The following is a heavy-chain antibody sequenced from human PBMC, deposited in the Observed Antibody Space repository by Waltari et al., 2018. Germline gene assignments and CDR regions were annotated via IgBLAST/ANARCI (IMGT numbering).Heavy chain of an antibody. J-gene: IGHJ4*02. D-gene: IGHD1-26*01. CDR2: INPSGGST. CDR1: GFTIPTFY. CDR3: ARGWELLPLDY. V-gene: IGHV1-46*01. Sequence: QVQLVQSGAEVKKPGASVKVSCKASGFTIPTFYLHWVRQAPGQGLEWMGKINPSGGSTRYAQKFQDRVTMTSDTSTNTVHMELGSLRSEDTAVYYCARGWELLPLDYWGQGTLVTVSS.